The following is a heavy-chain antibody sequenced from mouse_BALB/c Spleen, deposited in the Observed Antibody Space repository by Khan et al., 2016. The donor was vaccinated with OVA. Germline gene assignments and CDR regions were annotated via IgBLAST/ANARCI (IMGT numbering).Heavy chain of an antibody. CDR2: INPTTDYT. CDR3: VNHGSSSAWFTY. CDR1: GYTFTSYW. Sequence: VQLQESGAELAKPGASVKMSCKASGYTFTSYWMHWVKQRPGQGLEWIGYINPTTDYTEHNQIFKDKATLTADKSSSTAYMQLSSLTSEDSAVYYCVNHGSSSAWFTYWGQGTLVTVSA. J-gene: IGHJ3*01. V-gene: IGHV1-7*01. D-gene: IGHD1-1*01.